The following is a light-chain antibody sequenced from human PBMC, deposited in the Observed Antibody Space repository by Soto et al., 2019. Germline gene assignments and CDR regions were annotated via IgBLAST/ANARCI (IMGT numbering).Light chain of an antibody. CDR1: LSLLYSSNHKNY. CDR2: WAS. Sequence: DIVMTQSPDFLAVSLFESATIDCKSILSLLYSSNHKNYLAWYQHKPGQPPRLLINWASARESGVPDRFSGAGSGTDFTLTISSLQAEDVAVYLCQQYYGTPLTFGGGTKVDIK. V-gene: IGKV4-1*01. CDR3: QQYYGTPLT. J-gene: IGKJ4*01.